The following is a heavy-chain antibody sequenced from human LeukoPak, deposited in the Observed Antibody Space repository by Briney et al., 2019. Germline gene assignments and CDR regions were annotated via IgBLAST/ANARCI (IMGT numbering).Heavy chain of an antibody. CDR1: GFTFSSYT. J-gene: IGHJ4*02. CDR3: ARVKRERGTDY. V-gene: IGHV3-23*01. D-gene: IGHD1-1*01. Sequence: QPGGSLRLSCAASGFTFSSYTMSWVRQAPGKGLEWVSTITTSDGNTYYADSVKGRFTVSRDNSKNTLYLQMNSLRAEDTAVYYCARVKRERGTDYWGQETLVTVSS. CDR2: ITTSDGNT.